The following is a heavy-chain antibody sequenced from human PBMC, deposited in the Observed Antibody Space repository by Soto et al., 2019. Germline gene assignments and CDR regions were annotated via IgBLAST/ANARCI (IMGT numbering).Heavy chain of an antibody. J-gene: IGHJ5*02. CDR1: GFTFSSYS. CDR3: ARAETLRFLEWSRFGRWFDP. Sequence: EVQLVESGGGLVQPGGSLRLSCAASGFTFSSYSMNWVRQAPGKGLEWVSYISSSSSTIYYADSVKGRFTISRDNAKNSLYLQMNSLRDEDTAVYYCARAETLRFLEWSRFGRWFDPWGQGTLVTVSS. CDR2: ISSSSSTI. V-gene: IGHV3-48*02. D-gene: IGHD3-3*01.